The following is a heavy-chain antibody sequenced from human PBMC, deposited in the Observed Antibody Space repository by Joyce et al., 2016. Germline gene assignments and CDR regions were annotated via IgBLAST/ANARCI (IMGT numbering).Heavy chain of an antibody. CDR3: AKRGLTSLSGYSYYYMDV. V-gene: IGHV3-23*01. CDR1: GFPFRIFA. Sequence: EVQLLESGGGLVQPGGSLRLSCAASGFPFRIFAMTWVRRFPGRGLEWVSSIRGSGDTTYYADSLKGRFIFSRDNAKNMLYLQMHSLRAEDTAVYYCAKRGLTSLSGYSYYYMDVWGKGTTVTVSS. J-gene: IGHJ6*03. CDR2: IRGSGDTT. D-gene: IGHD3-10*01.